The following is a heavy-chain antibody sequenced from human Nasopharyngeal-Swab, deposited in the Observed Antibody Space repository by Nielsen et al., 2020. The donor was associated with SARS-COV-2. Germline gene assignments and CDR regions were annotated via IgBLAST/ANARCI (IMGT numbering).Heavy chain of an antibody. J-gene: IGHJ4*02. D-gene: IGHD3-22*01. CDR1: GGTFSSYA. V-gene: IGHV1-69*13. CDR2: IIPIFGTA. CDR3: ARGTQYYYDSSGYYTAPFDY. Sequence: SVKVSCKASGGTFSSYAISWVRQAPGQGLEWMGGIIPIFGTANYAQKFQGRVTVTADESTSTAYMELSSLRSEDTAVYYCARGTQYYYDSSGYYTAPFDYWGQGTLVTVSS.